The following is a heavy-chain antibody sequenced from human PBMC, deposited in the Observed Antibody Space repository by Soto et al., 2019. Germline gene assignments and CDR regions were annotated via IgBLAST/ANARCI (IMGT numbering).Heavy chain of an antibody. CDR3: AKELHTSSGWSQVIY. Sequence: GGSLRLSCAASGFTFSNYWMHWLRQAPGKGLVWVSRINTDGSSTSYADSVKGRFTISRDNSKNTLYLQMNSLRAEDTAVYYCAKELHTSSGWSQVIYWGQGTLVTVSS. J-gene: IGHJ4*02. CDR1: GFTFSNYW. CDR2: INTDGSST. V-gene: IGHV3-74*01. D-gene: IGHD6-19*01.